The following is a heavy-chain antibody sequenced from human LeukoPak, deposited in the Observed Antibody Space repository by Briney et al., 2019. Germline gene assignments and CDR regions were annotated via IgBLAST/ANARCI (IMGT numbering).Heavy chain of an antibody. V-gene: IGHV3-9*01. CDR1: GFTFSSYA. Sequence: AGGSLRLSCAASGFTFSSYAMSWVRQAPGKGLEWVSGISWNSGSIDYADSVRGRFTISRDNTKNSLYLQMNSLRAEDTALYYCVKGTEYYDILTGPGWFDPWGQGTLVTVSS. CDR3: VKGTEYYDILTGPGWFDP. J-gene: IGHJ5*02. D-gene: IGHD3-9*01. CDR2: ISWNSGSI.